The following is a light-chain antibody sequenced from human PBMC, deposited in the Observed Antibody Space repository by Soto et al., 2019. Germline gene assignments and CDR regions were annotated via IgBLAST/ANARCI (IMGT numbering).Light chain of an antibody. CDR1: SSDIGGYNY. J-gene: IGLJ1*01. CDR3: SSYAGSLYV. CDR2: DVS. Sequence: QSALTQPASVSGSPGQSITISCTGTSSDIGGYNYVSWYQQLPGKVPKLIIYDVSNRPSGVSDRFSGSKSGNAASLTISGLQAEDEADYYCSSYAGSLYVFGTGTKLTVL. V-gene: IGLV2-14*03.